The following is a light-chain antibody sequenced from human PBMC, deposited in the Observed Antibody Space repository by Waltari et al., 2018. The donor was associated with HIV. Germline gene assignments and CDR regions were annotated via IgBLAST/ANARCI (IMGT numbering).Light chain of an antibody. CDR1: SSNIENDN. CDR3: VGWDSRLRGYV. J-gene: IGLJ1*01. Sequence: QPVLTQPPSASGTPGQRVTISCSGSSSNIENDNVYWYQQFPGAAPKLLIYKDTQRPSGVPDRFPGSKSGTSASRAIGGLRSEDEADYYCVGWDSRLRGYVFGTGTKVTVL. CDR2: KDT. V-gene: IGLV1-47*01.